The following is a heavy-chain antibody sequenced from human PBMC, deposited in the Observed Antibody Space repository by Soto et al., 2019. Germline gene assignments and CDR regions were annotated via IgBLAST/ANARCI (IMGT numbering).Heavy chain of an antibody. V-gene: IGHV1-69*18. CDR3: AREMPSTADAYFYYGLNV. CDR2: IVPVFPSV. J-gene: IGHJ6*02. Sequence: VQLVQSGAEVKRPGSSVKVSCKASGGACNNYDIYWVRQAPGQGLEWLGTIVPVFPSVYYAPRFQGRLTITADGSTDTVYMMLASLKSEDTAVYYCAREMPSTADAYFYYGLNVWGQGTSVTVSS. CDR1: GGACNNYD. D-gene: IGHD6-13*01.